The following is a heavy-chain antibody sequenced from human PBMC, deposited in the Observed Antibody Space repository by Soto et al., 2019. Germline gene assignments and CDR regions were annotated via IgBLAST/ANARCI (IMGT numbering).Heavy chain of an antibody. J-gene: IGHJ6*03. V-gene: IGHV4-31*03. D-gene: IGHD2-2*01. CDR3: ARVGCSSTSCLYYYYYYMDV. Sequence: SETLSLTCTVSGGSISSGSYYWTWIRQHPGRGLVWIGYIYYSGTTYYNPSLKSRVTISVDTSKNQFSLKLSSVTAADTAVYYCARVGCSSTSCLYYYYYYMDVWGKGTTVTVSS. CDR2: IYYSGTT. CDR1: GGSISSGSYY.